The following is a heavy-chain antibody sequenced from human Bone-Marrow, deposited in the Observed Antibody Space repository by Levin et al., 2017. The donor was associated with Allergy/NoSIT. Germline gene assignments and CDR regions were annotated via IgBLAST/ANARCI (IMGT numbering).Heavy chain of an antibody. D-gene: IGHD2-15*01. J-gene: IGHJ6*02. CDR3: ARSCSGGSCYPSDYYYYGMDV. V-gene: IGHV3-53*01. CDR1: GFTVSSNY. CDR2: IYSGGST. Sequence: GGSLRLSCAASGFTVSSNYMSWVRQAPGKGLEWVSVIYSGGSTYYADSVKGRFTISRDNSKNTLYLQMNSLRAEDTAVYYCARSCSGGSCYPSDYYYYGMDVWGQGTTVTVSS.